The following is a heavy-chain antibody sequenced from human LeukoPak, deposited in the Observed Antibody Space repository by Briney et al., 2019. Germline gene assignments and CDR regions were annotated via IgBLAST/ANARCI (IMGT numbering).Heavy chain of an antibody. V-gene: IGHV3-23*01. CDR1: GFTFSSYA. J-gene: IGHJ5*02. D-gene: IGHD3-10*01. CDR3: AEASLWFGEFVRFDP. Sequence: GGSLRLSCAASGFTFSSYAMSWVRQAPGKGLEWVSAISGSGGSTYYADSVKGRFTISRDNSKNTLYLQMNSLRAEDTAVYYCAEASLWFGEFVRFDPWGQGTLVTVSS. CDR2: ISGSGGST.